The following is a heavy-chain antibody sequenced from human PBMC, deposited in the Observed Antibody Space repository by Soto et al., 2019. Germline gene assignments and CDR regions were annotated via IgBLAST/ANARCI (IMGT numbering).Heavy chain of an antibody. D-gene: IGHD2-8*01. Sequence: PGESLKISCKGSGYSFTTYWIGWVRQMPGKGLEWMGIIYPGDSDTRYSPSFQGQVTISTDKSISTAYLQWSSLKASDTAMYYCEGLCWGTSARCSFCPPFDPWGQGTLVTVSS. V-gene: IGHV5-51*01. J-gene: IGHJ5*02. CDR3: EGLCWGTSARCSFCPPFDP. CDR1: GYSFTTYW. CDR2: IYPGDSDT.